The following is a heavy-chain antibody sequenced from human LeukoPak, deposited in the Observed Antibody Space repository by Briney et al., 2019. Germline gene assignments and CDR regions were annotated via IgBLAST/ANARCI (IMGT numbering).Heavy chain of an antibody. CDR1: GYTFTGYY. J-gene: IGHJ6*03. V-gene: IGHV1-2*02. CDR3: ARVAPPGIAAQYQGPQYYYYYMDV. Sequence: GASVKVSCKASGYTFTGYYMHWVRQAPGQGLEWMGWINPNSGGTNYAQKFQGRVTMTRDTSISTAYMELSRLRSDDTAVYYCARVAPPGIAAQYQGPQYYYYYMDVWGKGTTVTVSS. CDR2: INPNSGGT. D-gene: IGHD6-13*01.